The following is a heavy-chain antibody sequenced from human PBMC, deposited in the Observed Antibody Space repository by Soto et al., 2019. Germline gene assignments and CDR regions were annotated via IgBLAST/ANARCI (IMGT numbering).Heavy chain of an antibody. V-gene: IGHV4-59*08. CDR1: GASISCSY. CDR3: ARRYSYGHFDY. Sequence: QVQLQESGPGLVKPSETLSLTCTVSGASISCSYWSWIRQPPGKGLEWIGYIYNSGSTTYNPSLKSRVTISVDTSKNQFSLKLSSVTAADTAVYYCARRYSYGHFDYWGQGTLVTVSS. CDR2: IYNSGST. J-gene: IGHJ4*02. D-gene: IGHD5-18*01.